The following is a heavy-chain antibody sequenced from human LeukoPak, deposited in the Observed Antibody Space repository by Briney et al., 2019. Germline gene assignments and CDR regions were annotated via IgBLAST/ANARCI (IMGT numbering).Heavy chain of an antibody. V-gene: IGHV3-23*01. Sequence: GGSLRLSCAASGFTFSSYAMSWVRQAPGKGLEWVSAISGSGGSTYYADSVKGRFTISRDDSKNTLFLQMNSLRAEDTAVYYCARDPAPKSPPTLFDIWGQGTMVTVSS. CDR3: ARDPAPKSPPTLFDI. CDR2: ISGSGGST. J-gene: IGHJ3*02. CDR1: GFTFSSYA.